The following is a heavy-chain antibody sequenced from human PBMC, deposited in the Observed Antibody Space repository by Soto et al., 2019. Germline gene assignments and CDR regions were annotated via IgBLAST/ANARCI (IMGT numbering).Heavy chain of an antibody. V-gene: IGHV1-18*01. J-gene: IGHJ4*02. CDR1: GYTFASYA. D-gene: IGHD6-13*01. CDR2: ISAYNGNT. CDR3: ASVGIAAAGFDY. Sequence: ASVKVSCKASGYTFASYAISWMRQAPGQGLEWMGWISAYNGNTNYAQKLQGRVTMTTDTSTSTAYMELRSLRSEDTAVYYCASVGIAAAGFDYWGQGTLVTVSS.